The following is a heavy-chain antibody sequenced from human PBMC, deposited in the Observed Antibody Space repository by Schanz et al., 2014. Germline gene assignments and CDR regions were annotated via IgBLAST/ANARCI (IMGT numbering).Heavy chain of an antibody. CDR1: GFTFSSYA. Sequence: EEQMVESGGGLVKPGGSLRLSCAASGFTFSSYAMSWVRQAPGKGLEWVSAITDSGGSTYYADSVKGRFTISRDNSDNTLYLQMNNLRAEDTAVYYCARGSGTFDSWGQGTLVTVSS. V-gene: IGHV3-23*04. D-gene: IGHD3-3*01. CDR2: ITDSGGST. CDR3: ARGSGTFDS. J-gene: IGHJ4*02.